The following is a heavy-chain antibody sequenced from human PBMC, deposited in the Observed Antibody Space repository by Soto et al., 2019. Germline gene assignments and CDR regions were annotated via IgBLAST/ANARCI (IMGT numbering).Heavy chain of an antibody. Sequence: PGGSLRLSCAASGFTFSTSWLDLVRQTPGKGLEWVADINQDGSEKNYVDSVKGRFTISRDNAKNSQFLQMSSLTAEDSGLYYCTRYLDFWGQGTMVTVSS. CDR2: INQDGSEK. V-gene: IGHV3-7*01. J-gene: IGHJ4*02. CDR3: TRYLDF. CDR1: GFTFSTSW.